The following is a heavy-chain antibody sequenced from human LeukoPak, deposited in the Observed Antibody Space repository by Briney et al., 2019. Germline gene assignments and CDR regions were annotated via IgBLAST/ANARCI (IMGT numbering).Heavy chain of an antibody. CDR2: IYTSGST. D-gene: IGHD3-3*01. CDR1: GLSITSGTFY. CDR3: AREGGDFWSGYYTWYYYYYMDV. V-gene: IGHV4-61*02. J-gene: IGHJ6*03. Sequence: SQTLSLTCDVSGLSITSGTFYWSWIRQSAGKGLEWIGRIYTSGSTNYNPSLKSRVTISVDTSKNQFSLKLSSVTAADTAVYYCAREGGDFWSGYYTWYYYYYMDVWGKGTTVTVSS.